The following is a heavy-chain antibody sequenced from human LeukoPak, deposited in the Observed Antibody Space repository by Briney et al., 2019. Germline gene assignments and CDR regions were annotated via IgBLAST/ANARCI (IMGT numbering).Heavy chain of an antibody. D-gene: IGHD3-10*01. CDR3: ARGYYYGSGSYPDY. V-gene: IGHV1-69*04. Sequence: SVKVSCKASGGTFSSYAISWVRQAPGQGLEWMGRIIPILGIANYAQKFQGRVTITADKSTSTAYMELSSLRSEDAAVYYCARGYYYGSGSYPDYWGQGTLVTVSS. J-gene: IGHJ4*02. CDR2: IIPILGIA. CDR1: GGTFSSYA.